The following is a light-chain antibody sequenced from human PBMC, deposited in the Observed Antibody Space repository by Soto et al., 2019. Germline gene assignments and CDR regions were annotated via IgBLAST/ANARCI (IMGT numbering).Light chain of an antibody. CDR1: NIGSKS. J-gene: IGLJ7*01. Sequence: SYELTQPPSVSVAPGKTARITCGGNNIGSKSVHWYQQKPGQAPVLVIYYDSDRPSGIPERFSGSNSGNTATVTISSVEAGDEADYYCQVWDSSSDPDAVFGGGTQLTVL. CDR2: YDS. CDR3: QVWDSSSDPDAV. V-gene: IGLV3-21*01.